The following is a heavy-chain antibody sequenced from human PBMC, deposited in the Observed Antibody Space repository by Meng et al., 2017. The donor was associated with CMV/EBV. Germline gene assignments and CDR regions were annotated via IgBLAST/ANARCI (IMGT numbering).Heavy chain of an antibody. D-gene: IGHD2-2*01. CDR1: GFTFSSYA. J-gene: IGHJ4*02. Sequence: GGSLRLSCAASGFTFSSYAMHWVRQAPGKGLEWVAVISYDGSNKYYADSVKGRFTISRDNSKNTLYLQMNSLRAEDTAVYYCARGGGFCSVAGCYGIDYWGQGTVVTVSS. CDR3: ARGGGFCSVAGCYGIDY. V-gene: IGHV3-30*04. CDR2: ISYDGSNK.